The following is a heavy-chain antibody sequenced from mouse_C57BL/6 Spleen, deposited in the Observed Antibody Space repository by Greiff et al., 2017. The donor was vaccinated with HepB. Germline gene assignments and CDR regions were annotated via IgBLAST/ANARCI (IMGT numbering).Heavy chain of an antibody. CDR2: IWRGGST. CDR3: AKYSNYGYFDV. Sequence: VKLQESGPGLVQPSQSLSITCTVSGFSLTSYGVHWVRQSPGKGLEWLGVIWRGGSTDYNAAFMSRLSITKDNSKSQVFFKMNSLQADDTAIYYCAKYSNYGYFDVWGTGTTVTVSS. V-gene: IGHV2-5*01. J-gene: IGHJ1*03. CDR1: GFSLTSYG. D-gene: IGHD2-5*01.